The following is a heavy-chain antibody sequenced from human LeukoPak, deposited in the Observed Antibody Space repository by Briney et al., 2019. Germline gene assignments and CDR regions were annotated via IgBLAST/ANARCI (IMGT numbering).Heavy chain of an antibody. Sequence: PGGSLRLSCAASGFIFSGYWMHWVRQAPGKGLVWLSRIKNDGSITSYADSVKGRFTISRDNAKNTLYLQMNSLRVEDTAVYYCTKSDWFDHWGQGTLVTVSS. CDR2: IKNDGSIT. V-gene: IGHV3-74*01. CDR1: GFIFSGYW. CDR3: TKSDWFDH. J-gene: IGHJ5*02. D-gene: IGHD3-3*01.